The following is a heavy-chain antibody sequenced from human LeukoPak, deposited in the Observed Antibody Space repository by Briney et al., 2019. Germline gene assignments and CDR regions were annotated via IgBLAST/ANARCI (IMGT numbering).Heavy chain of an antibody. Sequence: SETLFLTCTVSGGSISSYYWSWIRQPPGKGLEWIGYIYYSGSTNYNPSLKSRVTISVDTSKNQFSLKLSSVTAADTAVYYCARDRPRDYYDSSGYYRDAFDIWGQGTMVTVSS. J-gene: IGHJ3*02. CDR1: GGSISSYY. V-gene: IGHV4-59*01. D-gene: IGHD3-22*01. CDR2: IYYSGST. CDR3: ARDRPRDYYDSSGYYRDAFDI.